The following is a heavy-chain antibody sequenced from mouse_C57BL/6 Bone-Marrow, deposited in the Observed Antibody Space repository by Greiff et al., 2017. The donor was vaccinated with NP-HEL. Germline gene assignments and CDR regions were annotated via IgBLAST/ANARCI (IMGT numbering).Heavy chain of an antibody. CDR2: IWSDGST. CDR3: AREVYDYDGYYAMDY. J-gene: IGHJ4*01. CDR1: GFSLTSYG. Sequence: VKLEESGPGLVAPSQSLSITCTVSGFSLTSYGVHWVRQPPGKGLEWLVVIWSDGSTTYNSALKSRLSISKDNSKSQVFLKMNSLQTDDTAMYYCAREVYDYDGYYAMDYWGQGTSVTVSS. D-gene: IGHD2-4*01. V-gene: IGHV2-6*03.